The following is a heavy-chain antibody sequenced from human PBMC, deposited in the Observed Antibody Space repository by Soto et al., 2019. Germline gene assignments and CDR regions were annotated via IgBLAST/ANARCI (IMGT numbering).Heavy chain of an antibody. D-gene: IGHD3-10*01. Sequence: PSETLSLTCTVSGGSISDYYWSWIRHPPGKGLEWIGYILYTGYTNYNPSLKSRITISIDTSRNQFSLRLSSVTAADTAVYYCARERGEWFGDLLKHGWFEPWRQGTLVTVSS. CDR3: ARERGEWFGDLLKHGWFEP. V-gene: IGHV4-59*01. CDR1: GGSISDYY. CDR2: ILYTGYT. J-gene: IGHJ5*02.